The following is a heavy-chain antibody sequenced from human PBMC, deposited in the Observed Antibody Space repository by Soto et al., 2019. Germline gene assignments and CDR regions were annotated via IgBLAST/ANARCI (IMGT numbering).Heavy chain of an antibody. V-gene: IGHV4-30-2*01. CDR3: ARGGGYDSFDY. J-gene: IGHJ4*02. CDR1: GASITFGGYS. Sequence: LSLTFTVSGASITFGGYSWSWIRQTPGKGLEWIGYINHLETTFYNPSFESRLTLSIDRAKNQFSLKLHSMSAADRAVYFCARGGGYDSFDYWGQGILVTVSS. CDR2: INHLETT. D-gene: IGHD5-12*01.